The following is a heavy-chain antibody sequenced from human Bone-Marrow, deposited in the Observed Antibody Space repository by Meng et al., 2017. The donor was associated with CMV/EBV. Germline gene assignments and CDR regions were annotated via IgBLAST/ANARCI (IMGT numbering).Heavy chain of an antibody. Sequence: SVKVSCKASGGTFSSYTISWVRQAPGQGLEWMGRIIPILGIANYAQKFQGRVTITADKSTSTAYMELSSLRSKDTAVYYCARDRPDSSSWYWFDPWGQGTLVTVSS. J-gene: IGHJ5*02. CDR2: IIPILGIA. CDR3: ARDRPDSSSWYWFDP. V-gene: IGHV1-69*04. D-gene: IGHD6-13*01. CDR1: GGTFSSYT.